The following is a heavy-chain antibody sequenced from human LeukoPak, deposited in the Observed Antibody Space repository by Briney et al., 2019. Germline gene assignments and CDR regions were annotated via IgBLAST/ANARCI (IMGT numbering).Heavy chain of an antibody. CDR2: IYYSGST. CDR3: ARADNGYEFDY. J-gene: IGHJ4*02. CDR1: GGSVSGGNDF. Sequence: SETLSLTCTVSGGSVSGGNDFWSWIRQPPGKGLEWIGYIYYSGSTNYNPSLKSRVTMSADTSKTQFSLKLSSVTPADTAVYHCARADNGYEFDYWGQGMLVTVSS. V-gene: IGHV4-61*01. D-gene: IGHD5-12*01.